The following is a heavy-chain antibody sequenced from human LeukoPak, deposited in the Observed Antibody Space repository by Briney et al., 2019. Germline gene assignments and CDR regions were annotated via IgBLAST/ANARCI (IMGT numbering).Heavy chain of an antibody. CDR2: IFHSGST. V-gene: IGHV4-38-2*02. Sequence: PSETLSLTCSVSGYSISSGYYWGWIRQPPGKGLEWIGSIFHSGSTYYNPSLKSRVTISVDTSKNQFSLKLSSVTAADTAVYYCARAHSNYGVNDAFDIWGQGTMVTVSS. J-gene: IGHJ3*02. CDR3: ARAHSNYGVNDAFDI. D-gene: IGHD4-11*01. CDR1: GYSISSGYY.